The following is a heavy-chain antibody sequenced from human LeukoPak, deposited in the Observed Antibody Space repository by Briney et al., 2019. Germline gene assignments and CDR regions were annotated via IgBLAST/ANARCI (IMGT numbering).Heavy chain of an antibody. CDR2: IYYSGST. J-gene: IGHJ4*02. D-gene: IGHD5-18*01. CDR1: GGSISSGGYY. V-gene: IGHV4-31*03. CDR3: ARDGRGYSYGYYFDY. Sequence: SQTLSLTCTVSGGSISSGGYYWSWIRQHPGKGLEWIGYIYYSGSTYYNPSLKSRVTISVDTSKNQFSLKLSSVTAADTAVYYCARDGRGYSYGYYFDYWGQGTLVTVSS.